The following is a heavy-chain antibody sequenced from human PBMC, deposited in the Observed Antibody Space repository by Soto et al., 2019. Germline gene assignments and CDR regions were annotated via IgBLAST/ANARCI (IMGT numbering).Heavy chain of an antibody. Sequence: PGGSLRLSCTASGFTFGDYTMAWFRQAPGGGLEWVSFIRSKAYGGTTEYAASVKGRFTISRDDSKGIAYLQMNRLQSEDTAVYYCARDVASYDYGDFYGMDVWGQGTTVTVSS. J-gene: IGHJ6*02. D-gene: IGHD4-17*01. CDR2: IRSKAYGGTT. CDR3: ARDVASYDYGDFYGMDV. CDR1: GFTFGDYT. V-gene: IGHV3-49*03.